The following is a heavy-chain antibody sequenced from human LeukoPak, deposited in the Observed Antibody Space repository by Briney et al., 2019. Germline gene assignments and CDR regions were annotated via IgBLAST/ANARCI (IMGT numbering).Heavy chain of an antibody. Sequence: SETLSLTCTVSGGSISSSSYYWGWIRQPPGKGLEWIGSIYYSGSTYYNPSLKSRVTISVDTSKNQFSLKLSSVTAADTAVYYCARRSMVRGVIITDYWGQGTLATVSS. CDR2: IYYSGST. V-gene: IGHV4-39*01. CDR3: ARRSMVRGVIITDY. D-gene: IGHD3-10*01. J-gene: IGHJ4*02. CDR1: GGSISSSSYY.